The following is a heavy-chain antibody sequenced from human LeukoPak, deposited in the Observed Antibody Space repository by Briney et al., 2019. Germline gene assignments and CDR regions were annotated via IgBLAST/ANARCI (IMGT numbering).Heavy chain of an antibody. CDR2: MNPNSGNT. CDR3: ARDYDILTGYYQ. J-gene: IGHJ4*02. Sequence: ASVKVSCKASGYTFTSYDINWVRQATGQGLEWMGWMNPNSGNTGYAQKFQGRVTMTRNTSISTAYMELSSLRSEDTAVHYCARDYDILTGYYQWGQGTLVTVSS. CDR1: GYTFTSYD. D-gene: IGHD3-9*01. V-gene: IGHV1-8*01.